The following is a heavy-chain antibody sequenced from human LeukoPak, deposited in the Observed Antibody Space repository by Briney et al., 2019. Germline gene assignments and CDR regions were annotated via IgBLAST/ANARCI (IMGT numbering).Heavy chain of an antibody. CDR1: GGSICSYY. CDR3: ARVEYQLLTWRHLGDY. D-gene: IGHD2-2*01. CDR2: INHSGST. Sequence: PSETLSLTCTVSGGSICSYYWIWIHQPPGKGLKCIGDINHSGSTNYNPSLKSRVTMSVDTSKNQFSLKLTSVTAADTAVYYCARVEYQLLTWRHLGDYWGQGTLVTVSS. J-gene: IGHJ4*02. V-gene: IGHV4-34*01.